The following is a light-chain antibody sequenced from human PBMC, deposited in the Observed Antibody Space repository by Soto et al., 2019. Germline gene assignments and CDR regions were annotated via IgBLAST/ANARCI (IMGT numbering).Light chain of an antibody. Sequence: EIVLTQSPGTLSLSPGERATLSCRASQSFNSIYLAWYQQKPGQAPRLLIYGASSRATGIPDRFSGSGSGTDFTLTISRLEPEDFAVYYCQHYGFSPRWTFGQGTKVDIK. V-gene: IGKV3-20*01. CDR1: QSFNSIY. J-gene: IGKJ1*01. CDR3: QHYGFSPRWT. CDR2: GAS.